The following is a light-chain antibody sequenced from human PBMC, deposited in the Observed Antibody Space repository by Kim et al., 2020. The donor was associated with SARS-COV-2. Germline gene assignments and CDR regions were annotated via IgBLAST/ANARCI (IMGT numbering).Light chain of an antibody. J-gene: IGKJ1*01. CDR2: DAF. Sequence: LGGEATTTCRPSREIVSCWVWYQQKTREDAHRLIYDAFSLQSEVPSGCSADGSAAKFTPPINSLQPEDAATKWCQQQNSSPWTFGQGTKVEIK. CDR1: REIVSC. V-gene: IGKV1-9*01. CDR3: QQQNSSPWT.